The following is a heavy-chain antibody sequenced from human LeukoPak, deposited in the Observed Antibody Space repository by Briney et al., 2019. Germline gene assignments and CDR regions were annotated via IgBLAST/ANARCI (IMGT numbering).Heavy chain of an antibody. V-gene: IGHV1-18*01. CDR1: GYTFTSYG. Sequence: GASVKVSCKASGYTFTSYGISWVRQAPGQGLEWRGWISAYNGNTNYTQKLQGRVTMTTDTSTSTAYMELRSLRSDDTAVYYCARDSYYDFWSGEAPPKYYGMDVWGQGTTVTVSS. D-gene: IGHD3-3*01. CDR2: ISAYNGNT. CDR3: ARDSYYDFWSGEAPPKYYGMDV. J-gene: IGHJ6*02.